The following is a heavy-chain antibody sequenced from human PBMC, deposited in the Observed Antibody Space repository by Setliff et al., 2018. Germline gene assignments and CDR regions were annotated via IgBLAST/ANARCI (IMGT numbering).Heavy chain of an antibody. CDR1: GVSISSHY. CDR3: TVYNTGSSKDHY. D-gene: IGHD2-8*02. J-gene: IGHJ4*02. CDR2: IYYSGST. V-gene: IGHV4-59*11. Sequence: PSETLSLTCTVSGVSISSHYWSWIRQPPGKGLEWIGSIYYSGSTNYNPSLKSRVTISVDTSKNQFSLKLSSVTAADTAVYYCTVYNTGSSKDHYWGQGTPVTVSS.